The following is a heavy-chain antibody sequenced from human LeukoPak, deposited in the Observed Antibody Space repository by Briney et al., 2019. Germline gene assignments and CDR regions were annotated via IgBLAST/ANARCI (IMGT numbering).Heavy chain of an antibody. CDR2: INPNSGGT. V-gene: IGHV1-2*02. J-gene: IGHJ5*02. CDR1: GYTFTGYY. Sequence: GASVKVSCKASGYTFTGYYMHWVRQAPGQGLEWMGWINPNSGGTSYAQKFQGRVTMTRDTSTSTVYMELSSLRSEDTAVYYCARAEEGSRLRFLEWLSSPNWFNPWGQGTLVTVSS. D-gene: IGHD3-3*01. CDR3: ARAEEGSRLRFLEWLSSPNWFNP.